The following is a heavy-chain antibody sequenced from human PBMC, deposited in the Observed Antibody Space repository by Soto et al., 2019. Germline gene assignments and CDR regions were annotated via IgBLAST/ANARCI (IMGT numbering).Heavy chain of an antibody. D-gene: IGHD3-22*01. J-gene: IGHJ4*02. CDR2: IIPIFGTA. CDR3: TSPMQGISYYYDSSGYLI. CDR1: GGTFSSYA. Sequence: VQLVQSGAEVKQPGSSVKVSCTASGGTFSSYALSWVRQAPGQGLEWMVGIIPIFGTATYAQMFQGRVPIAADESTSKADMELSSLRSEETAVYYCTSPMQGISYYYDSSGYLIWGQVTLVTVAS. V-gene: IGHV1-69*01.